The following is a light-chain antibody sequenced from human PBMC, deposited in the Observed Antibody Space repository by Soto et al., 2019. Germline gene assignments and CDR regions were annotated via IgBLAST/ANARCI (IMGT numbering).Light chain of an antibody. J-gene: IGKJ5*01. V-gene: IGKV1-5*03. Sequence: DIQMTQSPSTLSAAVGDRVTITCRASQSISSWLAWYQQKPGKAPKLLIYKASSLESGVPSRFSGSGSGTDFTLTISSLEPGDFAVYYCQQRNDWQVTFGQGTRLEI. CDR1: QSISSW. CDR3: QQRNDWQVT. CDR2: KAS.